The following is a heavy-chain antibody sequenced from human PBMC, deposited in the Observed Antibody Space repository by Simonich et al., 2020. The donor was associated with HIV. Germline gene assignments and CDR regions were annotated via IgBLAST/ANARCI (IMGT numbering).Heavy chain of an antibody. Sequence: QVHLQQWGAGLLKPSETLSLTCAVYGGSFGGLYWSWLRQPPGQGLEWIGEIDHSESTSYNPSLKSRVTMSVDTSKNQFSLKLTSVTAADTAVYYCARRSGYALDYWGQGTLVTVSS. CDR1: GGSFGGLY. CDR3: ARRSGYALDY. D-gene: IGHD5-12*01. J-gene: IGHJ4*02. V-gene: IGHV4-34*01. CDR2: IDHSEST.